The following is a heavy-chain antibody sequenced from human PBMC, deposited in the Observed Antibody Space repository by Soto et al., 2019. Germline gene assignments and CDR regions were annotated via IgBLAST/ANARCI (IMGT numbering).Heavy chain of an antibody. CDR3: TRHDGNYRNVLDY. Sequence: SETLSLTCTVSAGSVSGYYWSWIRQPPGKAPEWIGYVRYTGSTKYNPSLNHRVTISVDVSKNQFSLSLSSVTAVDTAVYYCTRHDGNYRNVLDYWGQGALVTVSS. CDR1: AGSVSGYY. V-gene: IGHV4-59*08. J-gene: IGHJ4*02. CDR2: VRYTGST. D-gene: IGHD4-17*01.